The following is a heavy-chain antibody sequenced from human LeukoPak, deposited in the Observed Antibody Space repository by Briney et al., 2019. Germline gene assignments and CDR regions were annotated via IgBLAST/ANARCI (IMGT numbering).Heavy chain of an antibody. V-gene: IGHV4-61*02. CDR3: ARDRYGEHSSSWYEYYYYYMDV. CDR2: IYTSGST. CDR1: GGSISSGSYY. J-gene: IGHJ6*03. Sequence: SQTLSLTCTVSGGSISSGSYYWSWIRQPAVKGLEWIGRIYTSGSTNYNPSLKSRVTISVDTSKNQFSLKLSSVTAADTAVYYCARDRYGEHSSSWYEYYYYYMDVWGKGTTVTISS. D-gene: IGHD6-13*01.